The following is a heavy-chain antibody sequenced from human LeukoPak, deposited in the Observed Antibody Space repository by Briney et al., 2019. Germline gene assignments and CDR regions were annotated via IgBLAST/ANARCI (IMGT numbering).Heavy chain of an antibody. Sequence: PGGSLRLSCAASGFTFSAYAMSWVRQAPGKGLEWVSTFSDTDTGTYYADSVKGRFTISGDTSKNTLYLQMNSLRVEDTAVYYCAKDNPVLHYWGQGTLVTVSS. CDR2: FSDTDTGT. CDR1: GFTFSAYA. J-gene: IGHJ4*02. CDR3: AKDNPVLHY. V-gene: IGHV3-23*01.